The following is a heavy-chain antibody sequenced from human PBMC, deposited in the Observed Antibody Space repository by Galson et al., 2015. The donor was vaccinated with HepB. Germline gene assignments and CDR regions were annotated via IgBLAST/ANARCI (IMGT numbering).Heavy chain of an antibody. Sequence: SLRLSCAASGFTFSSNNMHWVRQAPGKGLEWVAVIWHDGSNRYYADSVKGRFTISRDNSKNTLFLQMSSLSVEDTAVYYCARDKYDAMDVWGQGTTVTVSS. CDR2: IWHDGSNR. CDR3: ARDKYDAMDV. J-gene: IGHJ6*02. V-gene: IGHV3-33*08. CDR1: GFTFSSNN. D-gene: IGHD2-8*01.